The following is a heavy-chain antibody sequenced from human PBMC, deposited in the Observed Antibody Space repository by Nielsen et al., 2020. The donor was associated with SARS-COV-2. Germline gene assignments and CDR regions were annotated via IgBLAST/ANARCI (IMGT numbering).Heavy chain of an antibody. J-gene: IGHJ4*02. D-gene: IGHD6-19*01. CDR2: IKQDGSEK. Sequence: GGSLRLSCAASGFTFSSYWMSWVRQAPGKGLEWVANIKQDGSEKYYVDSVKGRFTISRDNAKNSLYLQMNSLRAEDTAVYYCARESGGRGWSLDSWGQGTLVTVSS. CDR1: GFTFSSYW. CDR3: ARESGGRGWSLDS. V-gene: IGHV3-7*03.